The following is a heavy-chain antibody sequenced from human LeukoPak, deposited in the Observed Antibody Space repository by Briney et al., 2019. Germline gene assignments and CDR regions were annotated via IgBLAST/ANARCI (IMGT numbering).Heavy chain of an antibody. D-gene: IGHD1-1*01. J-gene: IGHJ4*02. Sequence: GGSLRLSCAASEFTVSNNYMTWVRQAPGKGLEWVSVIYSGGTTYYTDSVKGRFTISRDDSKNTLYLQMNSLRAEDTAVYYCARGLVRFDYWGQGTLVSVS. CDR2: IYSGGTT. V-gene: IGHV3-66*01. CDR3: ARGLVRFDY. CDR1: EFTVSNNY.